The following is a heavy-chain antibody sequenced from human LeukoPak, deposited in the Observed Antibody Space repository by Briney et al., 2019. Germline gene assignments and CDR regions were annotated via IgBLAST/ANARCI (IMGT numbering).Heavy chain of an antibody. CDR3: ARYTTRVGYGYPFDP. CDR1: GGSISSYY. CDR2: IYHSGST. V-gene: IGHV4-59*01. D-gene: IGHD5-18*01. J-gene: IGHJ5*02. Sequence: SETLSLTCTVSGGSISSYYWSWIRQPPGKGLEWIGYIYHSGSTNYNPSLKSRVTISLDMSENQFSLKLSSVTAAGTAVYYCARYTTRVGYGYPFDPWGQGTLVTVSS.